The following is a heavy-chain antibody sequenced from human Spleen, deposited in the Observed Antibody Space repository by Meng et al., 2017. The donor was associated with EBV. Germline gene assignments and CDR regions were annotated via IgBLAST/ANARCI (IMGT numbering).Heavy chain of an antibody. CDR3: AILWAPVDY. J-gene: IGHJ4*02. Sequence: VHLQQRGPGLVQPSGTLSLTCAVSGGSITSANWWTWVRQPPGKGLEWIGEIFHSGSTNYNPSLKSRVTMSVDKSKNQFSLNLRSVTAADTAVYYCAILWAPVDYWGQGALVTVSS. V-gene: IGHV4-4*02. CDR2: IFHSGST. CDR1: GGSITSANW. D-gene: IGHD3-16*01.